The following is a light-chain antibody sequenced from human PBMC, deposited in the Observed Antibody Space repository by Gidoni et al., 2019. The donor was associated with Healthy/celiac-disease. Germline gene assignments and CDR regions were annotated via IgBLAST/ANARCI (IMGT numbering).Light chain of an antibody. V-gene: IGKV1-33*01. J-gene: IGKJ5*01. Sequence: DIQMTQSPSSLSASVGDRVTITCQASQDMRNYLNWYQQKPGKAPKLLIYDASNLETGVPSRFSGSGSGTDFTFTISSLQPEDIATYYCQQYDNLGITFGQGTRLDIK. CDR3: QQYDNLGIT. CDR2: DAS. CDR1: QDMRNY.